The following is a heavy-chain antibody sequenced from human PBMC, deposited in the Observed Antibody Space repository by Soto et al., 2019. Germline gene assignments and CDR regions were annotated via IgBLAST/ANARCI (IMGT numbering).Heavy chain of an antibody. J-gene: IGHJ6*02. Sequence: QVQLVQSGAEEKKPGASVKVSCKASGYTFTSYAMHWVRQAPGQRLEWMGWINAGNGNTKYSQKFKGRVTITRDTSASTAYMELSSLRSEDTAVYYCARDPSYYGMNAWGQGTTVTVSS. CDR1: GYTFTSYA. CDR2: INAGNGNT. CDR3: ARDPSYYGMNA. V-gene: IGHV1-3*05.